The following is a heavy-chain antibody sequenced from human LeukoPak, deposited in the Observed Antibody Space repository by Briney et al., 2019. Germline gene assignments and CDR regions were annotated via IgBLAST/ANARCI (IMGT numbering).Heavy chain of an antibody. D-gene: IGHD3-22*01. V-gene: IGHV4-31*03. CDR1: GDSISSYGYY. CDR2: IYYTGTA. J-gene: IGHJ5*02. Sequence: SETLSLTCTVSGDSISSYGYYWIWVPQDPGQDLDWIGHIYYTGTAYYNPSLEIRVTISVGTSKTPCSLKLSSVTAADTAVYYCTTRPEDVSSGYHKYFDPRGQGNPLTVSS. CDR3: TTRPEDVSSGYHKYFDP.